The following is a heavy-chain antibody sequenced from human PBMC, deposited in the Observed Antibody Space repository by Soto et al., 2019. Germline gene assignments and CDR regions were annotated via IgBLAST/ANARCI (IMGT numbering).Heavy chain of an antibody. Sequence: GGSLRLSCAASGFTFDDYAMQWVRQAPGKGLEWVSGISWNSGSIGYADSVKGRFTISRDNAKNSLYLQMNSLRAEDTALYYCAKDGGGYYDFWSGYYQAWFDPWGQGTLVTVSS. J-gene: IGHJ5*02. CDR2: ISWNSGSI. CDR1: GFTFDDYA. V-gene: IGHV3-9*01. CDR3: AKDGGGYYDFWSGYYQAWFDP. D-gene: IGHD3-3*01.